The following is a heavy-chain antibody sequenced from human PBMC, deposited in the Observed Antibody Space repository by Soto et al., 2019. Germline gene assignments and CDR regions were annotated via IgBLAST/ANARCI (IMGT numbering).Heavy chain of an antibody. CDR2: IYYSGST. CDR3: ARQVPAAMDVPHYYYYYGMDV. D-gene: IGHD2-2*01. Sequence: TSETLSLTCTVSGGSISSYYWSWIRQPPGKGLEWIGYIYYSGSTNYNPSLKSRVTISVDTSKNQFSLKLSSVTAADTAVYYCARQVPAAMDVPHYYYYYGMDVWGQGTTVTVSS. V-gene: IGHV4-59*01. J-gene: IGHJ6*02. CDR1: GGSISSYY.